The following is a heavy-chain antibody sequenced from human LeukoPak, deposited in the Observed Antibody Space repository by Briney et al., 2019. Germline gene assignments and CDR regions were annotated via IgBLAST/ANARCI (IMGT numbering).Heavy chain of an antibody. CDR3: ARDNLVVPAANPDLDY. D-gene: IGHD2-2*01. Sequence: ASVKVSCKASGYTFTSYAMNWVRQAPGQGLEWMGWINTNTGNPTYAQGFTGRFVFSLDTSVSTAYLQISSLKAEDTAVYYCARDNLVVPAANPDLDYWGQGTLVTVSS. CDR1: GYTFTSYA. V-gene: IGHV7-4-1*02. J-gene: IGHJ4*02. CDR2: INTNTGNP.